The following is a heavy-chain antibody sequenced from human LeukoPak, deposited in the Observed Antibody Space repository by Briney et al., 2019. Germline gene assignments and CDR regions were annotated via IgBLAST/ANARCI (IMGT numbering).Heavy chain of an antibody. J-gene: IGHJ4*02. V-gene: IGHV4-4*07. CDR1: GGSISSYY. Sequence: SETLSLTCTVSGGSISSYYWSWIRQPAGKGLEGIGRIYTSGSTNYNASLKSRVSISVDTSKNQFSLNLSSVTAADTAVFYCARENSASYTEFDYWGQGTLVTVSS. D-gene: IGHD1-26*01. CDR3: ARENSASYTEFDY. CDR2: IYTSGST.